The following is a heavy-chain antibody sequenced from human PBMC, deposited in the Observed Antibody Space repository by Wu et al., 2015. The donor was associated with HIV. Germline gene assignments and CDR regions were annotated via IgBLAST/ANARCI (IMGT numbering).Heavy chain of an antibody. V-gene: IGHV1-2*02. CDR2: INPNNGGI. D-gene: IGHD6-13*01. CDR3: ATGNSRTWYVGFF. CDR1: GNTFGGYY. J-gene: IGHJ4*02. Sequence: QVQLVQSGAEVKKPGASVKVSCKASGNTFGGYYIYWVRQAPGQGLEWMGWINPNNGGINYPQKFQGRVTLTSDTSISTAYMELNNLRSDDTAVYFCATGNSRTWYVGFFWGQGTLVTVSS.